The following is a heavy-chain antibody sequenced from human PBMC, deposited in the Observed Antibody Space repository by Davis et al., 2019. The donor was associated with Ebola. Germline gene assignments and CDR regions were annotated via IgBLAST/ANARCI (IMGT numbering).Heavy chain of an antibody. CDR1: GFTFSNYA. Sequence: PGGSLRLSCAASGFTFSNYAMSWVRLAPGKGLEWVSSITGFGGNTYYADSVKGRFTISRDNSKNMLYLQMDSLRAEDTALFYCAKTTVVDWSNAFDVWGQGTMVTVSS. CDR2: ITGFGGNT. V-gene: IGHV3-23*01. D-gene: IGHD4-23*01. CDR3: AKTTVVDWSNAFDV. J-gene: IGHJ3*01.